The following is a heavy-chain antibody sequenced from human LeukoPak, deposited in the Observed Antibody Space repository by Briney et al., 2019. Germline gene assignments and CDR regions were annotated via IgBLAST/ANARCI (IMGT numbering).Heavy chain of an antibody. V-gene: IGHV3-74*01. CDR1: GFTFSSYW. CDR2: INTDGSST. J-gene: IGHJ4*02. CDR3: AREAEYSYGY. D-gene: IGHD5-18*01. Sequence: GGSLRLSCTASGFTFSSYWMHWVRQAPGKGRVWVSRINTDGSSTSYADSVKGRFTISRDSAKNTLYLQMNSLRVDDTAVYYCAREAEYSYGYWGQGTPVTVSA.